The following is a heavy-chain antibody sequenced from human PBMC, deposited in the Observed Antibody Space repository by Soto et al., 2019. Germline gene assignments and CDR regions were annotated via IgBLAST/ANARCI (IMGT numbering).Heavy chain of an antibody. V-gene: IGHV6-1*01. Sequence: SQTLSLTCAISGDSVSSNSAAWNWIRQSPSKGLEWLGRTYYRSKWYNDYAVSVKSRITINPDTSKNQFSLQLNSVTPEDTAVYYCAREPSHGRGYSGYDLYYFDYWGQGTLVTVSS. CDR3: AREPSHGRGYSGYDLYYFDY. D-gene: IGHD5-12*01. CDR2: TYYRSKWYN. J-gene: IGHJ4*02. CDR1: GDSVSSNSAA.